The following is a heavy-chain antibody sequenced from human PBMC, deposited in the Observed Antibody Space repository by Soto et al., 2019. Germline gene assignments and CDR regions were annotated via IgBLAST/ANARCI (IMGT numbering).Heavy chain of an antibody. V-gene: IGHV4-30-2*01. J-gene: IGHJ5*02. D-gene: IGHD1-1*01. CDR1: GGSISSGGYS. CDR3: ARDQLEGNWFDP. CDR2: IYHSGST. Sequence: QLQLQESGSELVRPSQTLSLTCAVSGGSISSGGYSWNWIRQPPGKGLEWIGYIYHSGSTLYNPSLKSRVTISVDKSKTQFSLKLTSVTAADTAVYYCARDQLEGNWFDPWGQGTLVTVSS.